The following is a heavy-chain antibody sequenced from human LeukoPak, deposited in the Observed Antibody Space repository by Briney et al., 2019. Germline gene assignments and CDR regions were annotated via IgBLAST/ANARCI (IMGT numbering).Heavy chain of an antibody. V-gene: IGHV1-2*02. CDR3: ARGPGRGLGELSLSPGDY. Sequence: GASVKVSCKASGYTFTGYYMHWVRQAPGQGLEWMGWINPNSGGTNYAQKFQGRVTMTRDTSISTAYMELSRLRSDDTAVYYCARGPGRGLGELSLSPGDYWSQGTLVTVSS. J-gene: IGHJ4*02. CDR2: INPNSGGT. D-gene: IGHD3-16*02. CDR1: GYTFTGYY.